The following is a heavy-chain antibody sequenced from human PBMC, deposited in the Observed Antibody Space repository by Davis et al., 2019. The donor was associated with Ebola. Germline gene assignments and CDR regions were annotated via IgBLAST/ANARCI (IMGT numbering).Heavy chain of an antibody. V-gene: IGHV1-24*01. Sequence: ASVPVSCQVSVYSLPQLFMHWVRQALGKGLERVGGYDPEAGGTSHAQKFQGRVTMTEDLSTDTAYMELSSLRSEDTAVYYCAANIVLAPDNYYYYCGMDVWGRGTTVTVSS. CDR1: VYSLPQLF. D-gene: IGHD2-15*01. CDR3: AANIVLAPDNYYYYCGMDV. J-gene: IGHJ6*02. CDR2: YDPEAGGT.